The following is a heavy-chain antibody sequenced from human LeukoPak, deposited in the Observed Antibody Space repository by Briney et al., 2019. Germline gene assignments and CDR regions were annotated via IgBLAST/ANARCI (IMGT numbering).Heavy chain of an antibody. CDR2: ISSSGSTI. Sequence: PGGSLRLSCAASGFTFSDYYMSWIRQAPGKGLEWVSYISSSGSTIYYADSVKGRFTVSRDNAKNSLYLQMNSLRAEDMALYYCAKGGELLLLAFDIWGQGTMVTVSS. J-gene: IGHJ3*02. D-gene: IGHD2-15*01. CDR3: AKGGELLLLAFDI. V-gene: IGHV3-11*01. CDR1: GFTFSDYY.